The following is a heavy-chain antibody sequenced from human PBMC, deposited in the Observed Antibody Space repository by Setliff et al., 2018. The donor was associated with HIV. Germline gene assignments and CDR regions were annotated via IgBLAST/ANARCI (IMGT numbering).Heavy chain of an antibody. D-gene: IGHD2-15*01. CDR3: ARHSFPFGGKGVDY. Sequence: LTCTVSRGSISSSTYYWGWIRQPPGKGLEWIGSIYYSGSTYYNPSLKSRVTISVETSKNQFSLKVKSVTAADTAVYYCARHSFPFGGKGVDYWGQGTLVTVSS. J-gene: IGHJ4*02. CDR1: RGSISSSTYY. CDR2: IYYSGST. V-gene: IGHV4-39*01.